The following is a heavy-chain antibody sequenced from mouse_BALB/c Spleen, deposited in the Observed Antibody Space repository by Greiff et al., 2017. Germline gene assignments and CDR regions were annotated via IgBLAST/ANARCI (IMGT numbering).Heavy chain of an antibody. CDR1: GFTFSSYA. J-gene: IGHJ4*01. V-gene: IGHV5-6-5*01. CDR2: ISSGGST. D-gene: IGHD2-4*01. Sequence: EVKLMESGGGLVKPGGSLKLSCAASGFTFSSYAMSWVRQTPEKRLEWVASISSGGSTYYPDSVKGRFTISRDNARNILYLQMSSLRSEDTAMYYCAREGAMITPYYAMDYWGQGTSVTVSS. CDR3: AREGAMITPYYAMDY.